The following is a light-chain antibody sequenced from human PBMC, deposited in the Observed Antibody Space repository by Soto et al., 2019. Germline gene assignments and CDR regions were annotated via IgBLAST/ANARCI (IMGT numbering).Light chain of an antibody. CDR2: GAS. V-gene: IGKV3-20*01. J-gene: IGKJ2*01. CDR3: QQAGSSPYT. Sequence: EVVLTQSPGTLSLSPGESATLSCWASQTITSNYLAWFQHKPGQAPRLLIYGASIRAAGIPDRFSGSGSGTDFTLTISRLEPEDFAVYYCQQAGSSPYTFGPGTKLESK. CDR1: QTITSNY.